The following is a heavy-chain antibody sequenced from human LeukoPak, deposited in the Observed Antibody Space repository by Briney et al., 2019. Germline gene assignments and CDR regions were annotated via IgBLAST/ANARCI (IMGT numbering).Heavy chain of an antibody. Sequence: SETLSLTCAVSGGSTSSSNWWSWVRQPPGKGLEWIGEIYHSGSTNYNPSLKSRVTISVDKSKNQFSLKLSSVTAADTAVYYCARASVGATYFDYWGQGTLVTVSS. J-gene: IGHJ4*02. V-gene: IGHV4-4*02. CDR3: ARASVGATYFDY. CDR1: GGSTSSSNW. D-gene: IGHD1-26*01. CDR2: IYHSGST.